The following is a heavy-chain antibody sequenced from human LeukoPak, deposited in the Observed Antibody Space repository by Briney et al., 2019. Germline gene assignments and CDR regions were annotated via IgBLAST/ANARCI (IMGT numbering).Heavy chain of an antibody. V-gene: IGHV3-23*01. CDR2: ISGSGGST. D-gene: IGHD3-22*01. CDR3: AKDPSYYYDSSGYWD. CDR1: GFTFSSYA. Sequence: GGSLRLSCPASGFTFSSYAMSWVRQAPGKGLEWVSAISGSGGSTYYADSVKGRFTISRDNSKNTLYLQMNSLRAEDTAVYYCAKDPSYYYDSSGYWDWGQGTLVTVSS. J-gene: IGHJ4*02.